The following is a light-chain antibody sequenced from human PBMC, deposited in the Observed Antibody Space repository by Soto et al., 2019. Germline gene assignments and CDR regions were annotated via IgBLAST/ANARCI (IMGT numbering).Light chain of an antibody. CDR1: SSDISDNKY. Sequence: LTQPPSSSGSPGQSVTISCTGTSSDISDNKYVSLFQQHPGKAPKVLIYEVNKRASGVPDRFSGSKSGNTASLTVSGLRADDEADYYCNSYVGSNNYVFGTGTKV. V-gene: IGLV2-8*01. CDR2: EVN. J-gene: IGLJ1*01. CDR3: NSYVGSNNYV.